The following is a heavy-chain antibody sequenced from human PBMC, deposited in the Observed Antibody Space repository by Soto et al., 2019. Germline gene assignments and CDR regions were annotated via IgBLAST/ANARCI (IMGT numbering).Heavy chain of an antibody. CDR2: IYYSGST. V-gene: IGHV4-31*03. CDR3: ARTRYNFSYCLDP. D-gene: IGHD2-2*02. Sequence: SETLSLTCTVSGGSISSGGYYWSWIRQHPGKGLEWIGYIYYSGSTYYNPSLKSRVTISVDTSKNQFSLKLSSVTAADTAVYYCARTRYNFSYCLDPWGKGTLVTVSS. CDR1: GGSISSGGYY. J-gene: IGHJ5*02.